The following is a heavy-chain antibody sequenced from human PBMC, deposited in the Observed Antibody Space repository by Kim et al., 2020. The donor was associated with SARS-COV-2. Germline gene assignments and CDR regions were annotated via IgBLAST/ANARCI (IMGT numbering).Heavy chain of an antibody. Sequence: GGSLRLSCAASGFTFSSYAMSWVRQAPGKGLEWVSAISGSGGSTYYADSVKGRFTISRDNSKNTLYLQMNSLRAEDTAVYYCAKHQWFGELLFNYYYGMDVWGQGTTVTVSS. CDR1: GFTFSSYA. V-gene: IGHV3-23*01. CDR3: AKHQWFGELLFNYYYGMDV. D-gene: IGHD3-10*01. J-gene: IGHJ6*02. CDR2: ISGSGGST.